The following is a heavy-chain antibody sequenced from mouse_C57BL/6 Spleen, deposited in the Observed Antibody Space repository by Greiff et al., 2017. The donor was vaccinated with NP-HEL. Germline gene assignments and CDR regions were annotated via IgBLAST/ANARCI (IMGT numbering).Heavy chain of an antibody. Sequence: VQLQQSGAELVKPGASVKLSCKASGYTFTEYTIHWVKQRSGQGLEWIGWFYPGSGSIKYKEKFKDKVTLTADKSSSTFYMDLSRLKSEDSAVYFCARHEDLWERYFDVWGTGTTFTVSA. J-gene: IGHJ1*03. V-gene: IGHV1-62-2*01. CDR3: ARHEDLWERYFDV. CDR2: FYPGSGSI. D-gene: IGHD4-1*01. CDR1: GYTFTEYT.